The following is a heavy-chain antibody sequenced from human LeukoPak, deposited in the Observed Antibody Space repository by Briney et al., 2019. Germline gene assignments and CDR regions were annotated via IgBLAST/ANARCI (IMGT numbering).Heavy chain of an antibody. CDR3: ARGRHGSGSYYIPSDGFDY. D-gene: IGHD3-10*01. CDR1: GFTFSSYS. Sequence: GGSLRLSCAASGFTFSSYSMNWVRQAPGKGLEWVSSISSSSSYIYYADSVKGRFTISRDNAKNSLYLQMNSLRAEDTAVYYCARGRHGSGSYYIPSDGFDYWGQGTLVTVSS. CDR2: ISSSSSYI. J-gene: IGHJ4*02. V-gene: IGHV3-21*04.